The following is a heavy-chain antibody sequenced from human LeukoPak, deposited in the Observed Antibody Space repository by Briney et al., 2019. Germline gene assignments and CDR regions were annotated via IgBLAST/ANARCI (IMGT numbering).Heavy chain of an antibody. CDR3: ARGRYKLLTSNFYYSDY. D-gene: IGHD4-11*01. CDR1: GGSFSGYY. Sequence: SETLSLTCAVYGGSFSGYYWSWIRQPPGKGLEWIGEINHSGSTNYNPSLKSRVTISVDTSKNQFSLKLSSVTAADTAVYYCARGRYKLLTSNFYYSDYWGQGTLVTVSS. CDR2: INHSGST. V-gene: IGHV4-34*01. J-gene: IGHJ4*02.